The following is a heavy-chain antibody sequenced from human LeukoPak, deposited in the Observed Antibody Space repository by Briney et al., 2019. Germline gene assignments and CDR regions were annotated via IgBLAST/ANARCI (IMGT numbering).Heavy chain of an antibody. CDR1: GFTFGDYA. V-gene: IGHV3-49*04. J-gene: IGHJ4*02. D-gene: IGHD3-10*01. CDR2: IRSKAYGGTT. Sequence: GGSLRLSCTASGFTFGDYAMSWVRQAPGKGLEWVGFIRSKAYGGTTEYAASVKGRFTISRDDSNNSLYLQMNSLKIEDTALYYCTTDKDYASGREWGQGTLVTVSS. CDR3: TTDKDYASGRE.